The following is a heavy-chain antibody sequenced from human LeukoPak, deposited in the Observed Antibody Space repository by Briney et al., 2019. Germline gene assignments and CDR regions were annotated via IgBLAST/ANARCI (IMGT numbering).Heavy chain of an antibody. CDR2: ISSSSSYI. CDR3: AREGLAATFDY. V-gene: IGHV3-21*01. Sequence: ETLSLTCTVSGGSIGTYYWSWIRQSPGKGLEWVSSISSSSSYIYYADSVKGRFTISRDNAKNSLYLQMNSLRAEDTAVYYCAREGLAATFDYWGQGTLVTVSS. D-gene: IGHD2-15*01. J-gene: IGHJ4*02. CDR1: GGSIGTYY.